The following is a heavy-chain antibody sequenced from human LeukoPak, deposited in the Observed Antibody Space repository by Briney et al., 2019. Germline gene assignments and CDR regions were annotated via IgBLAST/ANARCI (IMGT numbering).Heavy chain of an antibody. CDR3: ARGKNSSWYRYYYYYGMDV. D-gene: IGHD6-13*01. Sequence: PGGSLRLSCAASGFTFSSYWMSWVRQAPGKGLEWEANIKQDGSEKYYVDSVKGRFTISRDNAKNSLYLQMNSLRAEDTAVYYCARGKNSSWYRYYYYYGMDVWGKGTTVTVSS. V-gene: IGHV3-7*03. J-gene: IGHJ6*04. CDR1: GFTFSSYW. CDR2: IKQDGSEK.